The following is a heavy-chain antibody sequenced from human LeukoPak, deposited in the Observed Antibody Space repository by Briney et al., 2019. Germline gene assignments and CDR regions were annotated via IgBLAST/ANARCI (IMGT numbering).Heavy chain of an antibody. D-gene: IGHD6-13*01. Sequence: SETLSLTCTVSGYSISSGYYWGWIRQPPGKGLEWIGYIYYSGSTNYNPSLKSRVTISVDTSKNQFFLKLSSVTAADTAVYYCAGSAAGSFDYWGQGTLVTVSS. V-gene: IGHV4-61*01. CDR1: GYSISSGYY. CDR3: AGSAAGSFDY. CDR2: IYYSGST. J-gene: IGHJ4*02.